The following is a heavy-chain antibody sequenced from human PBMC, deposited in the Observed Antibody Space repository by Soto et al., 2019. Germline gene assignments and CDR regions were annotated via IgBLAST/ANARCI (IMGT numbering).Heavy chain of an antibody. J-gene: IGHJ6*02. CDR3: ARWGGSCSGGSCEYYYYGIDV. V-gene: IGHV3-21*01. D-gene: IGHD2-15*01. CDR2: ISSTGTYT. CDR1: GFTFSNYN. Sequence: GGSLRLSCAASGFTFSNYNMNWVRQARGKGLEWVSSISSTGTYTYYADSVTGRFTISRDNAKNSLYLQMNSLRAEDTAVYYCARWGGSCSGGSCEYYYYGIDVWGQGTTVTVSS.